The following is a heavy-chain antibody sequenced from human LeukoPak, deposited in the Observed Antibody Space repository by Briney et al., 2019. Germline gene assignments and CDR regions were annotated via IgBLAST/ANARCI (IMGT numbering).Heavy chain of an antibody. D-gene: IGHD2-15*01. CDR3: AREREYCSGGSCYPNWYFDL. CDR2: IYTSGST. J-gene: IGHJ2*01. V-gene: IGHV3-53*01. Sequence: PGGSLRLSCAASGFTFSSNYMSWVRQAPGEGLAWVSIIYTSGSTYYADSVKGRFTISRDSSKNTLYLHMNSLRVEDTAVYYCAREREYCSGGSCYPNWYFDLWGRGTLVTVSS. CDR1: GFTFSSNY.